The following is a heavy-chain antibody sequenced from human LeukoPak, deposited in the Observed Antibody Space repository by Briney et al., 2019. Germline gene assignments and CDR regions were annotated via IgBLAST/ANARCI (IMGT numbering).Heavy chain of an antibody. CDR2: IRCSFHYI. CDR3: ARDLLETTMGDAHYYYGMDV. D-gene: IGHD5-18*01. CDR1: GFRFTGYS. V-gene: IGHV3-21*06. J-gene: IGHJ6*02. Sequence: PGRSLRLSCAASGFRFTGYSMNWVRQAPGKGLEWVSSIRCSFHYIYYADSVKGRFTISRDNAKNSLYLQMNSLRAEDTAVYYCARDLLETTMGDAHYYYGMDVWGQGTTVIVSS.